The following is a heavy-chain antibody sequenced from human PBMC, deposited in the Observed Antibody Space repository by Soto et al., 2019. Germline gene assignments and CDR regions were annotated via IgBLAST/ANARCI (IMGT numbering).Heavy chain of an antibody. J-gene: IGHJ5*02. Sequence: GGSLRLSYAASGFTFSSYAMSWVRQAPGKELEWVSAISGSGGSTYYADSVKGRFTISRDNSKNTLYLQMNSLRAEDTAVYYCAKDHTIAVADTPVYGWCDPWGQGTLVTVSS. V-gene: IGHV3-23*01. CDR1: GFTFSSYA. CDR3: AKDHTIAVADTPVYGWCDP. CDR2: ISGSGGST. D-gene: IGHD6-19*01.